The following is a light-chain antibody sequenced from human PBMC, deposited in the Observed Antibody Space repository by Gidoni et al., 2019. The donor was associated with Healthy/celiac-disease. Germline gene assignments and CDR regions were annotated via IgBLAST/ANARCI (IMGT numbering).Light chain of an antibody. J-gene: IGKJ1*01. CDR3: QQYGSSPPWT. V-gene: IGKV3-20*01. CDR1: QSVSSSY. Sequence: EIVLTQSPGTLSLSPGERATLSCRASQSVSSSYLAWYQQNPGQAPRLLIYGASSRAPGIPDSFSGSGSGTDFTLTISTLEPEDFAVYYCQQYGSSPPWTFGQGTKVEIK. CDR2: GAS.